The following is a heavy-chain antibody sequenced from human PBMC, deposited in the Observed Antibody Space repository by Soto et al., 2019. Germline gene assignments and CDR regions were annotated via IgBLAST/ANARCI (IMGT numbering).Heavy chain of an antibody. CDR1: GGSFSGYY. V-gene: IGHV4-30-4*08. CDR2: IYYSGST. J-gene: IGHJ4*02. D-gene: IGHD5-18*01. CDR3: ARAPDSYGSPFDY. Sequence: PSETLSLTCAVYGGSFSGYYWSWIRQHPGKGLEWIGYIYYSGSTYYNPSLKSRVTISVDTSKNQFSLKLSSVTAADTAVYYCARAPDSYGSPFDYWGQGTLVTVSS.